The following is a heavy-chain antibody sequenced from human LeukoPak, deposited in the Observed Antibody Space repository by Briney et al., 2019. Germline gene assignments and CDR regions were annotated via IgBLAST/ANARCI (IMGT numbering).Heavy chain of an antibody. J-gene: IGHJ4*02. CDR1: GGSFSGYY. CDR3: ASIYVDTAMVFDY. Sequence: SETLSLTCAVYGGSFSGYYWSWIRQPPGKGLEWIGEINHSGSTNYNPSLKSRVTISVDTSKNQLSLKLSSVTAADTAVYYCASIYVDTAMVFDYWGQGTLVTVSS. D-gene: IGHD5-18*01. V-gene: IGHV4-34*01. CDR2: INHSGST.